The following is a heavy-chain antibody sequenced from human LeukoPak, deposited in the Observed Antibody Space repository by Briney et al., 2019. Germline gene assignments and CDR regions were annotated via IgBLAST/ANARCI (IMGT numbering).Heavy chain of an antibody. D-gene: IGHD5-12*01. Sequence: GGSLRLSCAASGVTFSSYIMNWVRQAPGKGLEWVSSISSSSSYIYYADSAKGRFTISRDNAKNSLYLQMNSLRAEDTAVYYCARTLSGGYDWSGWFDPWGQGTLVTVSS. CDR3: ARTLSGGYDWSGWFDP. V-gene: IGHV3-21*01. CDR2: ISSSSSYI. J-gene: IGHJ5*02. CDR1: GVTFSSYI.